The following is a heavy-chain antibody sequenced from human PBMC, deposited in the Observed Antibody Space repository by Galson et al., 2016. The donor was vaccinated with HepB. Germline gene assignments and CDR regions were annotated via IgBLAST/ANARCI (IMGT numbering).Heavy chain of an antibody. D-gene: IGHD2-8*02. CDR2: IYYRGST. CDR3: ARDRTDCAGGICYSYFDY. Sequence: LSLTCSVSGDSINTYYWSWIRQSPGKGLEWIGYIYYRGSTNYNPSLSSRVTISVDTSKNQFSLKLGSVTAVDTAVYYCARDRTDCAGGICYSYFDYWGQGTRVTVSS. CDR1: GDSINTYY. V-gene: IGHV4-59*01. J-gene: IGHJ4*02.